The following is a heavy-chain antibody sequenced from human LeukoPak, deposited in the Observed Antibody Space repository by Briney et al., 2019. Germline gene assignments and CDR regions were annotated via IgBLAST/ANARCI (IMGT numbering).Heavy chain of an antibody. V-gene: IGHV3-21*01. J-gene: IGHJ5*02. Sequence: GGALRLSCAASGFTFSSYSMNWVRQAPGKGLEWVSSISSSSSYIYYADSVKGRSTISRDNAKNSLYLQMYSLRAEDTAVYYCARGGYSYGYPWGQGTLVTVSS. CDR2: ISSSSSYI. CDR3: ARGGYSYGYP. D-gene: IGHD5-18*01. CDR1: GFTFSSYS.